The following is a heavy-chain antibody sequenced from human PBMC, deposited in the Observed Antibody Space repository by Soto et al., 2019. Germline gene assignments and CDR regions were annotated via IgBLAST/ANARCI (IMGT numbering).Heavy chain of an antibody. CDR3: ARDLRGTRSDDYYGMDV. D-gene: IGHD1-1*01. J-gene: IGHJ6*02. CDR2: INPNSGGT. Sequence: ASVKVSCKASGYTFTGYYMHWVRQAPGQGLEWMGWINPNSGGTNYAQKFQGWVTMTRDTSISTAYMELSRLRSDDTAVYYCARDLRGTRSDDYYGMDVWGQGTTVTVSS. V-gene: IGHV1-2*04. CDR1: GYTFTGYY.